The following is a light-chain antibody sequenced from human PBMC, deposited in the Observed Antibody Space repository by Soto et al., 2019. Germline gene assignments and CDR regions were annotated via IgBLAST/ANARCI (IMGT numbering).Light chain of an antibody. J-gene: IGLJ1*01. CDR1: SSDVGGYNY. V-gene: IGLV2-11*01. Sequence: QSVLTQPRSVSGSPGQSVTISCAGTSSDVGGYNYVSWYQQHPGKVPKLMIYDVSKRPSGVPDRFSGSKSGNTASLTISGLQAEDEADYYCCSYAGSYTYVFGTGTRSPS. CDR2: DVS. CDR3: CSYAGSYTYV.